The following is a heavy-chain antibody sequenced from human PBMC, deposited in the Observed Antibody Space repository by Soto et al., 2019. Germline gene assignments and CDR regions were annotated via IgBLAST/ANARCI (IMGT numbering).Heavy chain of an antibody. D-gene: IGHD3-9*01. CDR2: VYHTGST. CDR1: GGFSVNHY. J-gene: IGHJ5*02. CDR3: ARHPIRYYDVLTGQIVYPEFNWVDP. V-gene: IGHV4-59*08. Sequence: PSQTLRLSKAVSGGFSVNHYGRRIRKKPGKGLEWIGYVYHTGSTNYKPSLKSRATISVDKSKNQFSLKLTSVTAADTAVYYCARHPIRYYDVLTGQIVYPEFNWVDPWGHGILVTVYS.